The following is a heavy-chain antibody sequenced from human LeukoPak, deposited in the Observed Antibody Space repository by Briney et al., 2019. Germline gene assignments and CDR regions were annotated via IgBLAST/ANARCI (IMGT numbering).Heavy chain of an antibody. J-gene: IGHJ4*02. Sequence: GGSLRLSCAASGFTFSSYAMSWVRQASGKGLEWVGRIRSKANSYATAYAASVKGRFTISRDDSKNTAYLQMNSLKTEDTAVYYCTRRSRVDTAMVNDYWGQGTLVTVSS. CDR1: GFTFSSYA. D-gene: IGHD5-18*01. CDR2: IRSKANSYAT. CDR3: TRRSRVDTAMVNDY. V-gene: IGHV3-73*01.